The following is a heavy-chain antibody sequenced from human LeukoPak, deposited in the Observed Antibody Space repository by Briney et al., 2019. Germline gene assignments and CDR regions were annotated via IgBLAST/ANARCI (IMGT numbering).Heavy chain of an antibody. CDR3: ARDRWPSGFDS. Sequence: GGSLRLSCAASGFTFRSYWMHWVRQAPGKGLVWVSRIKTDGTSTRYADSVEGRFTISRDNAKNTLYLQMNSLRAEDTAVYYCARDRWPSGFDSWGQGTLVTVSS. CDR1: GFTFRSYW. D-gene: IGHD1-14*01. J-gene: IGHJ4*02. CDR2: IKTDGTST. V-gene: IGHV3-74*01.